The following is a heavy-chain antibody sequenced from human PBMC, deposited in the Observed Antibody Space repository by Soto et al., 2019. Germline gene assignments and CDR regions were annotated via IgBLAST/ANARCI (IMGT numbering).Heavy chain of an antibody. Sequence: GGSLRLSCAASGFTFSSYSMNWVRQAPGKGLEWVSYISSSSSTIYYADSVKGRFTISRDNAKNSLYLQMNSLRDEDTAVYYCARESLTIFGVYFDYWGQGTLVTVSS. CDR3: ARESLTIFGVYFDY. CDR2: ISSSSSTI. D-gene: IGHD3-3*01. J-gene: IGHJ4*02. V-gene: IGHV3-48*02. CDR1: GFTFSSYS.